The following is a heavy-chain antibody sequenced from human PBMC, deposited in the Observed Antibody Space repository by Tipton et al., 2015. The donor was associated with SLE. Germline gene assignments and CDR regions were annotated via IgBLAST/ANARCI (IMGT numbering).Heavy chain of an antibody. Sequence: SLRLSCAASGFTFSRYWMSWVRQAPGKGLEWVANIKQDGSQKYYVDSVKGRFTLSRDNAKNSLYLQMNSLRAEDTAVYYCARVGGPVSGYYAMDVWGQGTTVTVSS. CDR1: GFTFSRYW. D-gene: IGHD3-10*01. J-gene: IGHJ6*02. CDR3: ARVGGPVSGYYAMDV. CDR2: IKQDGSQK. V-gene: IGHV3-7*04.